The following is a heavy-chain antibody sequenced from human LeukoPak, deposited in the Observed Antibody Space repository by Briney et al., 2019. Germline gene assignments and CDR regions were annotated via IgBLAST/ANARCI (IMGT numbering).Heavy chain of an antibody. Sequence: PGGSLRLSCATSGFTFSTSWMHWVRQAPGKGLVWVSRISGDGTTTTYADSVKGRFTISRDNAKNTLFLQMNSLGAEDTAVYYCAKVAPYGNYLFHYWGQGTRVTVSS. D-gene: IGHD1-7*01. CDR2: ISGDGTTT. J-gene: IGHJ4*02. CDR1: GFTFSTSW. CDR3: AKVAPYGNYLFHY. V-gene: IGHV3-74*01.